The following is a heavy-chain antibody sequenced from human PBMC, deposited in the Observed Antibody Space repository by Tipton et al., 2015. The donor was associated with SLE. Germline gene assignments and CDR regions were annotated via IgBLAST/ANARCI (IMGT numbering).Heavy chain of an antibody. V-gene: IGHV4-34*01. CDR3: ARGGYDFWSGPGNY. CDR2: INHSGSA. CDR1: GGSFSGYH. D-gene: IGHD3-3*01. Sequence: LRLSCAVYGGSFSGYHWSWIRQPPGKGLEWIGEINHSGSATYNPSLKSRVTISLDTSKNQFSLKLRSVTAADTAVYYCARGGYDFWSGPGNYWGRGTLVTVSS. J-gene: IGHJ4*02.